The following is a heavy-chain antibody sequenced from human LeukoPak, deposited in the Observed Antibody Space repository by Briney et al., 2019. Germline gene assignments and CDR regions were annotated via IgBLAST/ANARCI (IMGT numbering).Heavy chain of an antibody. CDR3: AKLMWSMGFPWDCDSSGYIEARDDY. CDR1: GFTFSSYG. D-gene: IGHD3-22*01. Sequence: GGSLRLSCAASGFTFSSYGMHWVRQAPGKGLEWVAVISYDGSNKYYADSVKGRFTISRDDSKNTLYLQMNSLRAEDTAVYYCAKLMWSMGFPWDCDSSGYIEARDDYWGQGTLVTVSS. V-gene: IGHV3-30*18. J-gene: IGHJ4*02. CDR2: ISYDGSNK.